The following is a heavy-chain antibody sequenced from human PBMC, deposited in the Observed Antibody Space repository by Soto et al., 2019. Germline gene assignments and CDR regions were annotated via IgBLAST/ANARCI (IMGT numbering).Heavy chain of an antibody. CDR1: GFSFSYSA. J-gene: IGHJ3*01. CDR3: VRETKNAFDV. V-gene: IGHV3-23*01. Sequence: EVQLLESGGGLVQPGGSLRLSCAASGFSFSYSAMSWVRQAPGKGLECVSGISGNGGFTYYADSVKGRFIISRDNSKDTADLQMNSLRADDTAVYYCVRETKNAFDVWDQGTVVTVSS. CDR2: ISGNGGFT.